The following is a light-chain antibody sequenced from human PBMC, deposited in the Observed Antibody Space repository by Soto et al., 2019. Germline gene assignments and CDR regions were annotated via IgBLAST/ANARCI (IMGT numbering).Light chain of an antibody. Sequence: QSALTQPRSVSGSPGQSVTIPCTGTSSDVGGYNYVSWYQQHPGKAPKVLIYDVNQRPSGVPDRFSGSQSGNTASLTISGLQAEDEADYYCYSYAGDVTFVFGRGTKLTVL. CDR3: YSYAGDVTFV. J-gene: IGLJ1*01. CDR2: DVN. V-gene: IGLV2-11*01. CDR1: SSDVGGYNY.